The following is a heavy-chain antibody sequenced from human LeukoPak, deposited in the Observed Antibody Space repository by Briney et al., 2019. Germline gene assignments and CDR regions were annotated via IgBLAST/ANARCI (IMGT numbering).Heavy chain of an antibody. V-gene: IGHV5-51*01. CDR3: ARRTSGYYLFDY. J-gene: IGHJ4*02. Sequence: GESLKISRKGSGYSFTSYWIGWVRRMPGKGLEWMGIIYPGDSDTKYSPSFQGQVTTSADKSISTAYLQWSSLKASDTAMYYCARRTSGYYLFDYWGQGTLVTVSS. CDR1: GYSFTSYW. CDR2: IYPGDSDT. D-gene: IGHD3-22*01.